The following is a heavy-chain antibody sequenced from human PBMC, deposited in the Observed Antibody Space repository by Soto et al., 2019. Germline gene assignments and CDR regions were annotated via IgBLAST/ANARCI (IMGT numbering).Heavy chain of an antibody. V-gene: IGHV1-24*01. CDR1: GYTLTEFS. CDR2: ISAYNGNT. J-gene: IGHJ4*02. D-gene: IGHD3-22*01. CDR3: ATRPLYYYDSSGQYYFDY. Sequence: GASVKVSCKVSGYTLTEFSMHWVRQAPGQGLEWMGWISAYNGNTIYAQKFQGRVTMTEDTSTDTAYMELSSLRSEDTAVYYCATRPLYYYDSSGQYYFDYWGQGTLVTVSS.